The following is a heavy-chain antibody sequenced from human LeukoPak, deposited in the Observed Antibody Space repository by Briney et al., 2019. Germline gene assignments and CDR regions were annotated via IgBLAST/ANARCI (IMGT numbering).Heavy chain of an antibody. D-gene: IGHD6-19*01. V-gene: IGHV3-30*02. CDR3: AKGGGSGWKSWFDY. Sequence: GGSLRLSCAASGFTFSSSGMHWVRQAPGKGLEWVAVIWYDGSNKYYADSVKGRFTISRDNSKSTLHLQMDSLRAEDTAVYYCAKGGGSGWKSWFDYWGQGALVTVSS. CDR1: GFTFSSSG. CDR2: IWYDGSNK. J-gene: IGHJ4*02.